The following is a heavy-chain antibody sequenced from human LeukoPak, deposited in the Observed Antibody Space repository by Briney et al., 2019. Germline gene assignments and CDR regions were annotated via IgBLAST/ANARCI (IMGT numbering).Heavy chain of an antibody. CDR2: IYYSGST. D-gene: IGHD4-23*01. V-gene: IGHV4-39*01. Sequence: SETLSLTCTVSGGSISSSSYYWGWIRQPPGKWLEWIGSIYYSGSTYYNPSLKSRVTISVDTSKNQFSLKLSSVTAADTAVYYCARRTVVPPGAFDIWGQGTMVTVSP. J-gene: IGHJ3*02. CDR1: GGSISSSSYY. CDR3: ARRTVVPPGAFDI.